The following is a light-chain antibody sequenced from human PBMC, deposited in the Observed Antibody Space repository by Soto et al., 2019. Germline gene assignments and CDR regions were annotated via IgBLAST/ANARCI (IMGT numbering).Light chain of an antibody. V-gene: IGKV3-15*01. J-gene: IGKJ2*01. CDR1: QSVSSN. CDR3: QQYNNWPLYT. Sequence: EIVMTQSPATLSVSPGERATLSCRASQSVSSNLAWYQQKPGQAPRLLIYRASTRATGIPAWFSGSGSGTEFTLTISSLQAEDFAVYYCQQYNNWPLYTFGQGTKLEIK. CDR2: RAS.